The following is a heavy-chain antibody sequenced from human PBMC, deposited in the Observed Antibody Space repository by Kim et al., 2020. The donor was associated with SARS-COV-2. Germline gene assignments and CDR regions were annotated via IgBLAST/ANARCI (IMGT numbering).Heavy chain of an antibody. CDR3: ARCNPRYFDY. J-gene: IGHJ4*02. V-gene: IGHV3-21*01. CDR1: GFTFSNYS. CDR2: ISRNSSYI. Sequence: GGSLRLSCAASGFTFSNYSMNWVRQVPGKGLEWVSSISRNSSYIDYADSVKGRFTISRDNAKNSLYLQMNSLRAEDTAVYYCARCNPRYFDYWGQGILVTVSS.